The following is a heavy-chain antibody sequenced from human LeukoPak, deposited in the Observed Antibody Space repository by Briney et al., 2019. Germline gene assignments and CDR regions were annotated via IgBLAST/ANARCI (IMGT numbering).Heavy chain of an antibody. D-gene: IGHD4-11*01. CDR3: AKDISVTATYYFDL. Sequence: GGSLRLSCAASGFTFSSYSMNWVRQAPGKGLEWVSSISSSSSYIYYADSVKGRFTISRDNAKNSLYLQMNSLRPEDTALYYCAKDISVTATYYFDLWGRGTLVTVSS. J-gene: IGHJ2*01. CDR2: ISSSSSYI. CDR1: GFTFSSYS. V-gene: IGHV3-21*04.